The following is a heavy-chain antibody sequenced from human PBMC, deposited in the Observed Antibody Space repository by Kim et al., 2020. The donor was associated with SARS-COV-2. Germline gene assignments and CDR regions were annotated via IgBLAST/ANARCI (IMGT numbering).Heavy chain of an antibody. CDR1: GYTFTSYD. CDR2: MNPNSGNT. V-gene: IGHV1-8*01. CDR3: ARETAMIVGRTGTQGLSPGEFFDY. Sequence: ASVKVSCKASGYTFTSYDINWVRQATGQGLEWMGWMNPNSGNTGYAQKFQGRVTMTRNTSISTAYMELSSLRSEDTAVYYCARETAMIVGRTGTQGLSPGEFFDYWGQGTLVTVSS. D-gene: IGHD3-22*01. J-gene: IGHJ4*02.